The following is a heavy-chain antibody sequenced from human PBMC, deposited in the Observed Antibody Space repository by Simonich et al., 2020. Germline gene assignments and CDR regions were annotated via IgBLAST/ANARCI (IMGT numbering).Heavy chain of an antibody. CDR2: SKPNIGGT. V-gene: IGHV1-2*02. J-gene: IGHJ6*03. D-gene: IGHD6-6*01. CDR3: ARDSLSIAARPKNYMDV. Sequence: QVQLVQSGSEVTKPGASVTVSCKASGYTFTGYYMPSVRNAPGQGLEWNGWSKPNIGGTNYAQKFQGRVTMTRDTSISTAYMERSRLRSDDTAVYYCARDSLSIAARPKNYMDVWGKGTTVTVSS. CDR1: GYTFTGYY.